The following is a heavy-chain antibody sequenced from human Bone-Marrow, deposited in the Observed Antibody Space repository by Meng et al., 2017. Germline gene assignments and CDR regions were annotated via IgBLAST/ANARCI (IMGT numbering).Heavy chain of an antibody. CDR3: ARELTSNQNYYYYGMDV. CDR1: GFTFSGYG. CDR2: IWYDGSNK. V-gene: IGHV3-33*01. Sequence: GESLKISCAASGFTFSGYGMHWVRQAPGKGLEWVAVIWYDGSNKYYADSVKGRFTISRDNSKNTLYLQMNSLRAEDTAVYYCARELTSNQNYYYYGMDVWGQGTTVTVSS. D-gene: IGHD1-14*01. J-gene: IGHJ6*02.